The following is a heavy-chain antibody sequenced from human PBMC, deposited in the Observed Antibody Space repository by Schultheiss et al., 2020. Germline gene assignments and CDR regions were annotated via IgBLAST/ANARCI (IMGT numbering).Heavy chain of an antibody. Sequence: SETLSLTCAVSGYSISSGYYWGWIRQPPGKGLEWIGYIYYSGSTNYNPSLKSRVTISVDKSKNQFSLKLSSVTAADTAVYYCARALFGNGMDVWGQGTTVTVSS. D-gene: IGHD3-3*01. CDR2: IYYSGST. CDR3: ARALFGNGMDV. CDR1: GYSISSGYY. V-gene: IGHV4-38-2*01. J-gene: IGHJ6*02.